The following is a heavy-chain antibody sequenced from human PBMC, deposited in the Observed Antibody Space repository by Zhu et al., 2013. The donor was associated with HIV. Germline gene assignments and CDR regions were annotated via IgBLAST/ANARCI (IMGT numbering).Heavy chain of an antibody. CDR3: ARDLRAYGMDV. V-gene: IGHV1-2*02. J-gene: IGHJ6*02. Sequence: QVHLVQSGAEVKKPGASVKVSCKASGYTFSGNYIHWVRRAPGQGLEWMGWMNPRSGGTNYGQKFQGRVSMSRDTSITTAYMELHRLRSDDTAVYYCARDLRAYGMDVWGQGTTVTVSS. CDR1: GYTFSGNY. CDR2: MNPRSGGT.